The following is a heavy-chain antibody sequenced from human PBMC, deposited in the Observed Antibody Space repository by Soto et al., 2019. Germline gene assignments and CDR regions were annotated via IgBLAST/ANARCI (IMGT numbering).Heavy chain of an antibody. CDR2: ISGSAATT. J-gene: IGHJ4*02. CDR3: ARDRADYDSSGSYSPPY. CDR1: GFTFDDYA. Sequence: PGGSLRLSCAASGFTFDDYAMHWVRQAPGKGLEWVSAISGSAATTHFADSVKGRFTISRDNSKNTLYLQMNSLRAEDTAVYYCARDRADYDSSGSYSPPYWGQGTLVTVSS. D-gene: IGHD3-22*01. V-gene: IGHV3-23*01.